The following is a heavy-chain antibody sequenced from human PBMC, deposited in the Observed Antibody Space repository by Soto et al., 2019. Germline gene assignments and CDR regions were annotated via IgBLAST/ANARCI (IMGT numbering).Heavy chain of an antibody. D-gene: IGHD5-18*01. CDR3: ARGRGYSYGLDP. V-gene: IGHV4-30-4*01. Sequence: QVQLQESGPGLVKPSQTLSLTCTVSGDSISSNNNYWSWIRQPPGECLELMGFISYSGTTSYSPSLKSRVAISLDTSKNQFSLSLSSVTAADTAVYYCARGRGYSYGLDPWGQGTLVTVSS. CDR2: ISYSGTT. CDR1: GDSISSNNNY. J-gene: IGHJ5*02.